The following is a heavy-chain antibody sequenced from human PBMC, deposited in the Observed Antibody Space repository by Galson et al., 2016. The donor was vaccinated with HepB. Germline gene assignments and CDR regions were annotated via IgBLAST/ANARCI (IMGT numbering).Heavy chain of an antibody. CDR2: TYYRSNWYH. V-gene: IGHV6-1*01. J-gene: IGHJ5*02. Sequence: CAISGDSVFSNSVGWNWIRQSPSRGLEWLGRTYYRSNWYHDFAVSVKSRIAINADTSKNQSSLQLNSVTPDDTAVYYCARDQVDGRPWSNWFDPWGQGTLVTVSS. D-gene: IGHD5-24*01. CDR1: GDSVFSNSVG. CDR3: ARDQVDGRPWSNWFDP.